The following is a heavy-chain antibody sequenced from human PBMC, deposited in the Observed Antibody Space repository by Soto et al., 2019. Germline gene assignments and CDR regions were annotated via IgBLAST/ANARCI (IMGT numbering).Heavy chain of an antibody. CDR1: GFTFSSYS. Sequence: GGSLRLSCAASGFTFSSYSMNWVRQAPGKGLEWVSSISSSSSYIYYADSVKGRFTISRDNAKNSLYLQMNSLRAEDTAVYYCARRSGYSSGRLDPGFEYYFDYWCQGTLVTVSS. J-gene: IGHJ4*02. CDR2: ISSSSSYI. CDR3: ARRSGYSSGRLDPGFEYYFDY. D-gene: IGHD6-19*01. V-gene: IGHV3-21*01.